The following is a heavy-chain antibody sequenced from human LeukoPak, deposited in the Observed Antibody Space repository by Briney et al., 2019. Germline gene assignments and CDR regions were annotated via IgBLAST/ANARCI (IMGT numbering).Heavy chain of an antibody. J-gene: IGHJ3*02. CDR2: INRGGST. V-gene: IGHV4-34*01. Sequence: SETLSLTCAVYGGSFSGYFWSWIRQPPGKGLEWIGEINRGGSTNYNPSLKSRVTISVDTSKNQFSLKLSSVTAADTAVYYCARAEKPGAFDIWGQGTMVTVSS. CDR3: ARAEKPGAFDI. CDR1: GGSFSGYF.